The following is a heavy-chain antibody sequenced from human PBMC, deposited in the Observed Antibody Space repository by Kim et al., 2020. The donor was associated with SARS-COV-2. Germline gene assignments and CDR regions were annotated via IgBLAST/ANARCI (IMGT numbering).Heavy chain of an antibody. Sequence: GKGNTIYAQNFQGRVTVTTDTSASTAYMELSFLRSEDSAVYYCLGGFYFDYWGQGTLVTVSS. D-gene: IGHD3-16*01. CDR3: LGGFYFDY. V-gene: IGHV1-3*01. CDR2: GKGNT. J-gene: IGHJ4*02.